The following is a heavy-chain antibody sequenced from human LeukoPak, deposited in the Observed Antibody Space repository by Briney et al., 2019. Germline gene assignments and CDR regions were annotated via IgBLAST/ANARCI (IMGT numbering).Heavy chain of an antibody. Sequence: GGSLRLSCAASGFTVSSNYMSWVRQAPGKGLEWVGRIKSKTDGGTTDYAAPVKGRFTISRDDSKNTLYLQMNGLKTEDTAVYYCTTDPTKGELVSYWGQGTLVTVSS. J-gene: IGHJ4*02. CDR3: TTDPTKGELVSY. CDR1: GFTVSSNY. CDR2: IKSKTDGGTT. D-gene: IGHD1-26*01. V-gene: IGHV3-15*01.